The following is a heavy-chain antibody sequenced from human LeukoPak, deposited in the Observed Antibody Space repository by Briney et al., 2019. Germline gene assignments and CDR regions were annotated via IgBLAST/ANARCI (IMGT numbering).Heavy chain of an antibody. Sequence: ASVKVSCKASGYTFTGDYMYWVRQAPGQGREWMGWINPKSGGTNYAQKFQGRVTMTRDPSISTAYMELSRLRSDDTAVYYCARGGGGYCSSTSCYYYYYYMDVWGKGTTVTVSS. D-gene: IGHD2-2*01. J-gene: IGHJ6*03. CDR3: ARGGGGYCSSTSCYYYYYYMDV. CDR2: INPKSGGT. V-gene: IGHV1-2*02. CDR1: GYTFTGDY.